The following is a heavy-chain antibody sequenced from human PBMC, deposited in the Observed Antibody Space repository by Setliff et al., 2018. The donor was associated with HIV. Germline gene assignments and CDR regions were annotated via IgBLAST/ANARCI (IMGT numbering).Heavy chain of an antibody. D-gene: IGHD3-3*01. J-gene: IGHJ5*02. CDR1: GGSMNSSRYY. CDR3: SRSDFWVGYTALYNWFDP. Sequence: KTSETLSLTCTVSGGSMNSSRYYWGWIRQPPGKGLEWLGSIYYSGKTYDNPSLKSRVTLSVDTSKNQFFLKLNSVTAADTAVYYCSRSDFWVGYTALYNWFDPWGQGTLVTVSS. V-gene: IGHV4-39*01. CDR2: IYYSGKT.